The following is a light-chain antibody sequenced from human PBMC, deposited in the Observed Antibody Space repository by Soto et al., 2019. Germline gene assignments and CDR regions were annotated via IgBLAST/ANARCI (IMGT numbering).Light chain of an antibody. CDR1: QSISSY. CDR2: AAS. Sequence: DVQMTQSPYSLSASVGDRVTITCRASQSISSYLNWYQQKPGKAPKLLIYAASSLQSGVASRFSGSGSGTDFTLTISSLQPDDFATYYCQQSYSTPFTFGVGNKVEIK. CDR3: QQSYSTPFT. J-gene: IGKJ4*01. V-gene: IGKV1-39*01.